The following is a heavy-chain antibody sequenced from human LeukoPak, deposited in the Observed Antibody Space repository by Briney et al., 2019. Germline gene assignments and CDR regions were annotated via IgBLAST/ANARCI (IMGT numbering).Heavy chain of an antibody. D-gene: IGHD2-2*01. J-gene: IGHJ4*02. V-gene: IGHV1-46*01. CDR1: GYTFTSYY. Sequence: GASVEVSCKASGYTFTSYYMHSVRQAPGQALEWMGIINPSGGSTSYAQKFKGRVTMTRDTSTSTVYMELSSLRSEDTAVYYCARGFATSGFSSSNDYWGQGTLVTVSS. CDR3: ARGFATSGFSSSNDY. CDR2: INPSGGST.